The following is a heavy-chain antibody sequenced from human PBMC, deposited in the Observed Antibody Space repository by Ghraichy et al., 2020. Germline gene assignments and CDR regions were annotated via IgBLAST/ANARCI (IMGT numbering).Heavy chain of an antibody. CDR3: ARGDSSSWYVWFDY. J-gene: IGHJ4*02. Sequence: ESLNISCTVSGGSISSYYWSWIRQPPGKGLEWIGYIYYSGSTNYNPSLKSRVTISVDTSKNQFSLKLSSVTAADTAVYYCARGDSSSWYVWFDYWGQGTLVTVSS. D-gene: IGHD6-13*01. CDR2: IYYSGST. CDR1: GGSISSYY. V-gene: IGHV4-59*01.